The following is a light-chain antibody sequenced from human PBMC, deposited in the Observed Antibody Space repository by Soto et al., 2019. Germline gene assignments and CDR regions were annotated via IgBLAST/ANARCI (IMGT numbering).Light chain of an antibody. CDR3: QQYNNWPPGT. CDR2: GAS. J-gene: IGKJ4*01. Sequence: EIVMTQSPATLSVSPGERATLSCRASQSVSNYLAWYQQKPGQAPRLLIYGASTRATGIPARFSGSGSGTDFTLTISSLQSEDFAVYYCQQYNNWPPGTFGEGTKVEIK. CDR1: QSVSNY. V-gene: IGKV3-15*01.